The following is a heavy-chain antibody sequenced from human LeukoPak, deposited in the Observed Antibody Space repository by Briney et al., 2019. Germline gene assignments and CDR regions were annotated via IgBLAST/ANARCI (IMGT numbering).Heavy chain of an antibody. J-gene: IGHJ4*02. V-gene: IGHV3-30-3*01. CDR3: ARGSPIVVVPAAQDDFDY. D-gene: IGHD2-2*01. CDR2: ISYDGSNK. CDR1: GFTFSSYA. Sequence: GGSLRLSCAAAGFTFSSYAMHWVRQAPGKGLEWVAVISYDGSNKYYADSVKGRFTISRDNSKNTLYLQMNSLRAEDTAVYYCARGSPIVVVPAAQDDFDYWGQGTLVTVSS.